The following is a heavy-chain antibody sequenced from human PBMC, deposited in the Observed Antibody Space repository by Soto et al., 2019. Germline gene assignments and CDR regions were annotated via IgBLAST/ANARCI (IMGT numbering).Heavy chain of an antibody. D-gene: IGHD3-22*01. J-gene: IGHJ4*02. Sequence: ASVKVSCKASGYTFTSYYSHWVRQAPGQGLEWMGIINPSGGSTSYAQKFQGRVTMTRDTSTSTVYMELSSLRSEDTAVYYCARGHPYYYDSSGYYPARIYYFDYWGQGTLVTVSS. CDR3: ARGHPYYYDSSGYYPARIYYFDY. CDR2: INPSGGST. V-gene: IGHV1-46*01. CDR1: GYTFTSYY.